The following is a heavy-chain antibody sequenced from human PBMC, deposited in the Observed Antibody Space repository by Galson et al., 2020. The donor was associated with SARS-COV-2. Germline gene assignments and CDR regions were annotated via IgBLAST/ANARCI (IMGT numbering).Heavy chain of an antibody. CDR2: IWYDGSNK. CDR1: GFTFSSYG. CDR3: ARDGSSSWYTYYFDY. V-gene: IGHV3-33*01. Sequence: GSLRLSCAASGFTFSSYGMHWVRQAPGKGLEWVAVIWYDGSNKYYADSVKGRFTISRDNSKNTLYLQMNSLRAEDTAVYYCARDGSSSWYTYYFDYWGQGTLVTVSS. D-gene: IGHD6-13*01. J-gene: IGHJ4*02.